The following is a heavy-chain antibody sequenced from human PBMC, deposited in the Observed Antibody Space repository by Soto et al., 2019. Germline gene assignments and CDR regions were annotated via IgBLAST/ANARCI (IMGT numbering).Heavy chain of an antibody. J-gene: IGHJ4*02. D-gene: IGHD5-18*01. CDR3: ARTIDSYGYFHY. V-gene: IGHV4-59*08. CDR2: IYYSGST. CDR1: GGSISSYY. Sequence: PSETLSLTCTVSGGSISSYYWSWIRQPPGKGLEWIGYIYYSGSTNYNPSLKSRVTISVDTSKNQFSLKLSSVTAADTAVYYCARTIDSYGYFHYWGQGTLVTV.